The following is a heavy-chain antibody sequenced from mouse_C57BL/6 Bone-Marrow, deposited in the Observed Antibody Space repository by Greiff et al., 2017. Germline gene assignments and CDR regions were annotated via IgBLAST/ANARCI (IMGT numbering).Heavy chain of an antibody. Sequence: VQLQQSGPELVKPGASVKISCKASGYAFSSSWMNWVKQRPGKGLEWIGRIYPGDGDTNYNGKFKGKATLTADKSSSTAYMQLSSLTSEDSAVXFCASIYCDYGDVWGTGTTVTVSS. CDR3: ASIYCDYGDV. D-gene: IGHD2-4*01. CDR2: IYPGDGDT. CDR1: GYAFSSSW. J-gene: IGHJ1*03. V-gene: IGHV1-82*01.